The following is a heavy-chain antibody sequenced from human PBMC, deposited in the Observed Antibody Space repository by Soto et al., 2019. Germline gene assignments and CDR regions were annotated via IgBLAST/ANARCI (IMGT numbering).Heavy chain of an antibody. CDR3: ASYGLGSPRYYYYGMDV. D-gene: IGHD3-10*01. Sequence: ASVKVSCKASGYTFTGYYMHWVRQAPGQGLEWMGWINPNSGGTNYAQKFQGRVTMTRDTSISTAYMELSRLRSDDTAVYYCASYGLGSPRYYYYGMDVSGQGTTVSVSS. V-gene: IGHV1-2*02. CDR1: GYTFTGYY. CDR2: INPNSGGT. J-gene: IGHJ6*02.